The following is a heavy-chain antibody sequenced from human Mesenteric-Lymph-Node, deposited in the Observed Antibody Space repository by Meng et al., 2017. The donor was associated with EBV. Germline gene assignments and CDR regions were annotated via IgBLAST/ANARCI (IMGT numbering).Heavy chain of an antibody. Sequence: LAVGGAGLLNPFEPLALPCAVYGGSFSSYYWSWIRQPPGKGLEWIGEIYHGGSTNYNPSLKSRVTMSVDKSQNQFSLKLTSVTAADRAIYYCARGEIVRGEWYFNLWGRGTLVTVSS. CDR3: ARGEIVRGEWYFNL. D-gene: IGHD1-26*01. V-gene: IGHV4-34*01. CDR1: GGSFSSYY. CDR2: IYHGGST. J-gene: IGHJ2*01.